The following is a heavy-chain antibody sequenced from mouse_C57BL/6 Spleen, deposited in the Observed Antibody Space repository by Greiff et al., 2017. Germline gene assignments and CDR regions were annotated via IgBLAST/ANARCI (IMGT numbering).Heavy chain of an antibody. V-gene: IGHV1-52*01. Sequence: VQLQQSGAELVRPGSSVKLSCKASGYTFTSHWMHWVKQRPIQGLEWIGNIDPSDSETHYNQKFKDKATLTVDKSSSTAYMQLSSLTSEDSAVYYCARGDYDVPYAMDYWGQGTSVTVSS. D-gene: IGHD2-4*01. CDR2: IDPSDSET. CDR1: GYTFTSHW. CDR3: ARGDYDVPYAMDY. J-gene: IGHJ4*01.